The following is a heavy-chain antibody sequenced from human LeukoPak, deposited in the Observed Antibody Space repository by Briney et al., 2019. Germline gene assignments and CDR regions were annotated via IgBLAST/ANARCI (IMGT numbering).Heavy chain of an antibody. CDR1: GDSITSGAYY. CDR2: VHYSGNT. J-gene: IGHJ4*02. Sequence: SQTLSLTCTVSGDSITSGAYYWGWLRQPPGKGLEWLGYVHYSGNTYYSPSLRTPTIISVDTSKNQFSLKVNSVTAADTAVYYCARAFDTSGYYYYYYFDHWGQGILVTVSS. V-gene: IGHV4-31*01. D-gene: IGHD3-22*01. CDR3: ARAFDTSGYYYYYYFDH.